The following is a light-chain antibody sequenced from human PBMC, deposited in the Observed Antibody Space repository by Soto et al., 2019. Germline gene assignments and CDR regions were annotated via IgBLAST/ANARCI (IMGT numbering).Light chain of an antibody. J-gene: IGLJ1*01. CDR3: AAWDDRLSGYV. CDR1: ISNIGNNY. V-gene: IGLV1-47*01. Sequence: QSVLTQPPSASGTPGQRVTISCSGSISNIGNNYVYWYQQFPGTAPKLPIYRNSQRPSGVPDRFSGSKSGTSASLAISGLRSEDEADYYCAAWDDRLSGYVFGTWTKLTVL. CDR2: RNS.